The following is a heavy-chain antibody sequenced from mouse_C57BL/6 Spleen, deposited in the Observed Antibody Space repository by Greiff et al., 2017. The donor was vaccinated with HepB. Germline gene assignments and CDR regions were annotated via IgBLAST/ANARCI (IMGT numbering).Heavy chain of an antibody. D-gene: IGHD2-4*01. Sequence: EVQGVESGGGLVKPGGSLKLSCAASGFTFSDYGMHWVRQAPEKGLEWVAYISSGSSTIYYADKVKGRFTISRDNAKNTLFLQMTSLRSEDTAMYYCARGDYDFYYAMDYWGQGTSVTVSS. CDR1: GFTFSDYG. J-gene: IGHJ4*01. V-gene: IGHV5-17*01. CDR3: ARGDYDFYYAMDY. CDR2: ISSGSSTI.